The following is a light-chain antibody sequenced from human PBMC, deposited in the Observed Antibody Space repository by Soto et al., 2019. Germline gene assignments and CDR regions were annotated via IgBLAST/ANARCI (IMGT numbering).Light chain of an antibody. J-gene: IGLJ2*01. Sequence: QSVLTQPPSASGTPGQRVTISCSGSSSNIGSKTVHWYQQLPGTAPKLLIYGNNHRPSGVPDRFSGSKSGTSASLAISGLQSEDEADYYCAAWDDSLNALVFGGGTKLTVL. CDR2: GNN. V-gene: IGLV1-44*01. CDR1: SSNIGSKT. CDR3: AAWDDSLNALV.